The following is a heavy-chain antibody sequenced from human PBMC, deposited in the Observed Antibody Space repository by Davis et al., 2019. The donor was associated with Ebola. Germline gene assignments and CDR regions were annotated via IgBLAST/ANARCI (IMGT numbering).Heavy chain of an antibody. CDR3: ARDSRLAYGSGSYYPSAY. CDR1: GFTFSDYY. D-gene: IGHD3-10*01. V-gene: IGHV3-11*01. J-gene: IGHJ4*02. Sequence: GESLKISCAASGFTFSDYYMSWIRQAPGEGLEWISYISSGGSTVYYADSVKGRFPISRDNAKNSLYLQMNSLRAEDTAVYYCARDSRLAYGSGSYYPSAYWGQGTVVTVSS. CDR2: ISSGGSTV.